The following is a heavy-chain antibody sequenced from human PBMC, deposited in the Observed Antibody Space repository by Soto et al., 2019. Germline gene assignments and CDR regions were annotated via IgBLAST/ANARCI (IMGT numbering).Heavy chain of an antibody. D-gene: IGHD3-10*01. Sequence: GGSLRLFCTASGFPLGGYSISWVRPVPGKGLEWVGFIRSKAYGGTTEYAASVKGRFTISRDDSKSIAYLQMNSLKTEVTAVYYCTRALELPDAFAIWGQGTMVTVSS. V-gene: IGHV3-49*04. CDR3: TRALELPDAFAI. J-gene: IGHJ3*02. CDR1: GFPLGGYS. CDR2: IRSKAYGGTT.